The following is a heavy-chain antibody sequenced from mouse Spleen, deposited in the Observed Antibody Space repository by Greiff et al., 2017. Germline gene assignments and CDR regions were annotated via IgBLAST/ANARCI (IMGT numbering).Heavy chain of an antibody. CDR3: ARNYGNYAYFDY. CDR1: GYTFTDYA. D-gene: IGHD2-1*01. CDR2: ISTYYGDA. Sequence: VQLQQSGAELVRPGVSVKISCKGSGYTFTDYAMHWVKQSHAKSLEWIGVISTYYGDASYNQKFKGKATMTVDKSSSTAYMELARLTSEDSAIYYCARNYGNYAYFDYWGQGTTLTVSS. J-gene: IGHJ2*01. V-gene: IGHV1S137*01.